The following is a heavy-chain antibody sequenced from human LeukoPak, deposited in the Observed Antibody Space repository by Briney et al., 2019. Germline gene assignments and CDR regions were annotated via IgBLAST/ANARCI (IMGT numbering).Heavy chain of an antibody. D-gene: IGHD1-26*01. CDR1: GFTFSNYG. Sequence: TGGSLRLSCAASGFTFSNYGMHWVRQAPGKGLEWVAVISYDGNNKYYTDSVKGRFTISGDNSKNTLYLQMNSLRADDTALYYCAKGYYVGDYWGQGTLVTVSS. V-gene: IGHV3-30*18. CDR3: AKGYYVGDY. J-gene: IGHJ4*02. CDR2: ISYDGNNK.